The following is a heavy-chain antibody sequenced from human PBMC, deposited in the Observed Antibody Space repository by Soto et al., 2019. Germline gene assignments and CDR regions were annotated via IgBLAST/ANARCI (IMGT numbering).Heavy chain of an antibody. V-gene: IGHV3-30-3*01. CDR2: ISYDGSSQ. J-gene: IGHJ6*02. CDR1: GFTFSSYA. CDR3: ARDGYCSSSTCAQLYYYYHGMDV. Sequence: PGGSLRLSCAASGFTFSSYAMHWVRQPPGKGLEWVAVISYDGSSQYYADSVKGRFTISRDNSKNTLYLQMNSLRAEDTAVYYCARDGYCSSSTCAQLYYYYHGMDVWGQGTTVTVSS. D-gene: IGHD2-2*03.